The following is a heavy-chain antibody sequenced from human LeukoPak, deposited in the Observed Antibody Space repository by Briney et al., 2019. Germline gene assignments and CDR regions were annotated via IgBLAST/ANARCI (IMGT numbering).Heavy chain of an antibody. J-gene: IGHJ4*02. CDR1: GFTFSSAW. CDR2: ISGSSSTI. D-gene: IGHD4-17*01. Sequence: AGGSLRLSCAGSGFTFSSAWMNWVRQAPGKGLEWVSYISGSSSTIYYADSVKGRFTISRDDAKNSLYLQMNSLRDEDTAVYYCARPLSYGDYGARISYFDYWGQGTLVTVSS. V-gene: IGHV3-48*02. CDR3: ARPLSYGDYGARISYFDY.